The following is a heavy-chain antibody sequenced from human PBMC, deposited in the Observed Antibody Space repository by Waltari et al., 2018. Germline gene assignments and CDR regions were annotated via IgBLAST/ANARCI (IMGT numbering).Heavy chain of an antibody. CDR1: GFTVSSHY. CDR2: IYSGGGT. D-gene: IGHD5-12*01. Sequence: EVQLVESGGGLVQPGGSLRLSCAASGFTVSSHYLNWVRQAPEKGLEWVSAIYSGGGTYYADSVKGRFTISRHSSKNTLYLQMNNLRPEDTAVYYCARGTARDGYNEPLGYWGQGTLVTVSS. CDR3: ARGTARDGYNEPLGY. V-gene: IGHV3-53*04. J-gene: IGHJ4*02.